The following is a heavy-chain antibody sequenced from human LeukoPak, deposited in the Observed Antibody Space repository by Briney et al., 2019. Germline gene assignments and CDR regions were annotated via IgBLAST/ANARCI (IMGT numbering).Heavy chain of an antibody. V-gene: IGHV3-74*03. J-gene: IGHJ1*01. CDR3: ASAPSEIGGYSPEYSRH. Sequence: PGGSLRLSCAASGFTFSSYGMQWVRQARGEALVWVSRIKRGGSKMYGDSVEGRFTISRDKAQNTVSLQKNSLSGGGTGVYFCASAPSEIGGYSPEYSRHWGQGTLVTVSS. CDR2: IKRGGSK. D-gene: IGHD3-22*01. CDR1: GFTFSSYG.